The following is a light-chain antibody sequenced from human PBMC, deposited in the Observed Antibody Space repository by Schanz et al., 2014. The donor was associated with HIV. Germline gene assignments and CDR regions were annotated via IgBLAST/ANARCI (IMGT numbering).Light chain of an antibody. CDR2: GAS. CDR3: QQYGSSPGT. Sequence: EIVLTQSPGTLSLSPGERATLSCRASQSLTSRYLAWYLQKPGQAPRLLIYGASSRATGIPDRFSGSGSGTDFTLTISRLEREDFALYYCQQYGSSPGTFGQGTKLEIK. CDR1: QSLTSRY. J-gene: IGKJ2*01. V-gene: IGKV3-20*01.